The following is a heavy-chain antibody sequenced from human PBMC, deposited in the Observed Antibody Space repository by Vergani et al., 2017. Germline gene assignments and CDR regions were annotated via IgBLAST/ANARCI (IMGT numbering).Heavy chain of an antibody. CDR2: TYYRSKWYN. Sequence: QVQLQQSGPGLVKPSQTLSLTCALSGDSVSSNSAAWNWIRQSPSRGLEWLGRTYYRSKWYNDYAVSVKSRITINPDTSKNQFSLQLNSVTPEDTAVYYCARDRGYCSSTSCPPPLYYYYYMDVWGKGTTVTVSS. V-gene: IGHV6-1*01. J-gene: IGHJ6*03. D-gene: IGHD2-2*01. CDR1: GDSVSSNSAA. CDR3: ARDRGYCSSTSCPPPLYYYYYMDV.